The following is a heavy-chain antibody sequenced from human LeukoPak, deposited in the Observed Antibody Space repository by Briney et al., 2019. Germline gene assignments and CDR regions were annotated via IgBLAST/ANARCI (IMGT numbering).Heavy chain of an antibody. D-gene: IGHD6-13*01. CDR1: GGSISSSSYY. CDR3: ARLAAAAGPSGAFDY. Sequence: SETLSLTCTVSGGSISSSSYYWGWIRQPPGKGLEWIGSIYYSGSTYYNPSLKSRVTISVDTSKNQFSLKLSSVTAADTAVYYCARLAAAAGPSGAFDYWGQGTLVTVSS. J-gene: IGHJ4*02. V-gene: IGHV4-39*01. CDR2: IYYSGST.